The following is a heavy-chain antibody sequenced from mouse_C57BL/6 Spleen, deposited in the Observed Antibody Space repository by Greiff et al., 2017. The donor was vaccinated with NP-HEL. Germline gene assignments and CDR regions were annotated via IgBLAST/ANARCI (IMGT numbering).Heavy chain of an antibody. CDR1: GYAFSSYW. CDR3: ARSDTMITTSYFDY. J-gene: IGHJ2*01. CDR2: IYPGDGDT. Sequence: VQLVESGAELVKPGASVKISCKASGYAFSSYWMNWVKQRPGKGLEWIGQIYPGDGDTNYNGKFKGKATLTADKSSSTAYMQLSSLTSEDSAVYFCARSDTMITTSYFDYWGQGTTLTVSS. V-gene: IGHV1-80*01. D-gene: IGHD2-4*01.